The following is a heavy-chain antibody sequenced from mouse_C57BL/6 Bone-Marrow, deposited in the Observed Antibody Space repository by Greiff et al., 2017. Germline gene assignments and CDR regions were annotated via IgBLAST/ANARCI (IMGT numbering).Heavy chain of an antibody. J-gene: IGHJ4*01. V-gene: IGHV5-17*01. Sequence: EVKLVESGGGLVKPGGSLKLSCAASGFTFSDYGMHWVRQAPEKGLEWVAYISSGSSTIYYADTVKGRFTISRDNAKNTLFLQMTSLRSEDTAMYYCAGCGSSPYYAMDYWGQGTSVTVSS. CDR3: AGCGSSPYYAMDY. CDR1: GFTFSDYG. CDR2: ISSGSSTI. D-gene: IGHD1-1*01.